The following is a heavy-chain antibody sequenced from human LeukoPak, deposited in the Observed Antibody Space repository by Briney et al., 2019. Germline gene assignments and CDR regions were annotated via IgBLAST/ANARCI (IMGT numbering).Heavy chain of an antibody. V-gene: IGHV3-30*04. D-gene: IGHD1-26*01. CDR2: ISYDGSNK. CDR1: RFTFSSYE. J-gene: IGHJ3*02. Sequence: PGGSLRLSCAASRFTFSSYEMNWVRQAPGKGLEWVAVISYDGSNKYYADSVKGRFTISRDNSKNTLYLQMNSLRAEDTAVYYCAREEHDAFDIWGQGTMVTVSS. CDR3: AREEHDAFDI.